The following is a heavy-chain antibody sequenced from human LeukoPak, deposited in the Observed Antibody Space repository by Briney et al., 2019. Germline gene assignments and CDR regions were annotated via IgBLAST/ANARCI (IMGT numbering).Heavy chain of an antibody. V-gene: IGHV4-34*01. D-gene: IGHD5-18*01. CDR3: ARWSGYSYGYGPIPFDY. CDR1: GGSFSGYY. Sequence: SETLSLTCAAYGGSFSGYYWSWIRQPPGKGLEWIGEINHSGSTNYNPSLKSRVTISVDTSKNQFSLKLSSVTAADTAVYYCARWSGYSYGYGPIPFDYWGQGTLVTVSS. J-gene: IGHJ4*02. CDR2: INHSGST.